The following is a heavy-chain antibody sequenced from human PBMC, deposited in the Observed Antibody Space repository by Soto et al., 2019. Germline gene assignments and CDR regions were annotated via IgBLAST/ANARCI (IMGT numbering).Heavy chain of an antibody. D-gene: IGHD2-15*01. CDR1: GGAFSSYA. CDR3: ASALGYCSGGSCYTEYFYGMDV. CDR2: IIPIFATA. Sequence: QVQLVQSGAEVKKPGSSVKVSCKGSGGAFSSYAISWVRQAPGQGLEWMGGIIPIFATANYAQKFQGRVTITADESTSTAYMELSSLRSEDTAVYYCASALGYCSGGSCYTEYFYGMDVW. J-gene: IGHJ6*01. V-gene: IGHV1-69*12.